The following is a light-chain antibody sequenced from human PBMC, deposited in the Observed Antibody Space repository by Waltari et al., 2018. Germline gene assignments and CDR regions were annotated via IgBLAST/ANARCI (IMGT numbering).Light chain of an antibody. Sequence: SSELTQDPAVSVALGQTVKITGEGDSLRSHYATWYQKKPGQAPISVIFIINSRPAGVPDRFSGSRSGNTASLTITEAQAEDEGDYYCSSRDSSGDHLVFGGGTRLTVL. V-gene: IGLV3-19*01. CDR1: SLRSHY. CDR2: IIN. J-gene: IGLJ2*01. CDR3: SSRDSSGDHLV.